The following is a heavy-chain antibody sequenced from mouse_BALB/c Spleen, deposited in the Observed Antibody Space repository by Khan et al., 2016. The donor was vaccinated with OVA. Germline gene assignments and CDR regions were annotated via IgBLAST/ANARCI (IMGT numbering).Heavy chain of an antibody. CDR1: GYTFVNYW. CDR3: ARRGLRWDFDY. CDR2: INPSIAYT. D-gene: IGHD1-1*01. J-gene: IGHJ2*01. V-gene: IGHV1-7*01. Sequence: QVQLKQSGAELVKPGASVKMSCKASGYTFVNYWILWVRQRPGQGLEWIGYINPSIAYTENNQNFKDKATLTADKSSSTAYMQLNSLTSEDSAVYYCARRGLRWDFDYGGQGTTLTVSS.